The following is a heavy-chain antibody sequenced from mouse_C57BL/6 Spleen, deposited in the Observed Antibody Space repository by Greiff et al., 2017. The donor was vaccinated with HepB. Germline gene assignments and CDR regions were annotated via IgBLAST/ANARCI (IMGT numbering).Heavy chain of an antibody. Sequence: VQLVESGPELVKPGASVKISCKASGYAFSSSWMNWVKQRPGKGLEWIGRIYPGDGDTNYNGKFKGKATLTADKSSSTAYMQLSSLTSEDSAVCFCAGIYYDFDEDAMGYWGQGTSVTVSS. CDR1: GYAFSSSW. J-gene: IGHJ4*01. D-gene: IGHD2-4*01. CDR2: IYPGDGDT. V-gene: IGHV1-82*01. CDR3: AGIYYDFDEDAMGY.